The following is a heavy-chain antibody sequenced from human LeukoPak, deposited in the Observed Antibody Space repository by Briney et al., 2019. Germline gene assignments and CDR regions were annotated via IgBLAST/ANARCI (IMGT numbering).Heavy chain of an antibody. V-gene: IGHV4-39*01. CDR3: ASISRFGDLLYYYYYMDV. CDR1: GGSISSSSYY. J-gene: IGHJ6*03. CDR2: IYYSGST. D-gene: IGHD3-10*01. Sequence: PSETLSLTCTVSGGSISSSSYYWGWIRQPPGKGLEWIGSIYYSGSTYYNPSLKSRVTISVDTSKNQFSLKLSSVTAADTAVYYCASISRFGDLLYYYYYMDVWGKGTTVTISS.